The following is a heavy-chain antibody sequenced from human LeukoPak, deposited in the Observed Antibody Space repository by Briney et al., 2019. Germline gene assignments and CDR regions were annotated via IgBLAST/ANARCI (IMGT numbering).Heavy chain of an antibody. CDR3: VSGAGYYGYYYYGMDV. J-gene: IGHJ6*02. CDR1: GGSISSSSYY. V-gene: IGHV4-39*01. CDR2: IYYSGST. D-gene: IGHD3-9*01. Sequence: SETLSLTCTVSGGSISSSSYYWGWIRQPPGKGLEWIGSIYYSGSTYYNPSLKSRVTISVDTSKNQFSLKLSSVTAADTAVYYCVSGAGYYGYYYYGMDVWGQGTTVTVSS.